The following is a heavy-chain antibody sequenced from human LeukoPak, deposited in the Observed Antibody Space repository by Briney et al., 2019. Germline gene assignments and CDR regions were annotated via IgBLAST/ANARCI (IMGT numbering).Heavy chain of an antibody. D-gene: IGHD3-9*01. CDR1: GFTFSGSA. Sequence: PGGSLRLSCAASGFTFSGSAMHWVRQASGKGLEWVGRIRSKANSYATAYAASVKGRFTISRDDSKNTAYLQMNSLKTEDTAVYYCAKDRRDFDWLFQRYFDYWGQGILVTVSS. V-gene: IGHV3-73*01. J-gene: IGHJ4*02. CDR2: IRSKANSYAT. CDR3: AKDRRDFDWLFQRYFDY.